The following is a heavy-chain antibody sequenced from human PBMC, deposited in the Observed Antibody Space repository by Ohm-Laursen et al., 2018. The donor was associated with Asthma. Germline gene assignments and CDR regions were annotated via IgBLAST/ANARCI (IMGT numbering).Heavy chain of an antibody. J-gene: IGHJ4*02. D-gene: IGHD3-3*01. CDR3: ARDVMEWYLPAFDF. Sequence: SLRLSCAASGFTFSSYGVHWVRQAPGKGLEWVALISYDGSNKYYADSVNGRFTVSRDDSKNTLYLQMNSLRPDDTAVYYCARDVMEWYLPAFDFWGQGTLVTVSS. CDR2: ISYDGSNK. V-gene: IGHV3-30*03. CDR1: GFTFSSYG.